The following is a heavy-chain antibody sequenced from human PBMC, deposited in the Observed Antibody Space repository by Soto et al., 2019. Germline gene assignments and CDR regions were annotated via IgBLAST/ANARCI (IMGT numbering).Heavy chain of an antibody. CDR1: GLSLRTTGVG. CDR2: LYWDDDK. Sequence: QVTLKESGPTLVKPTQTLTLTCTVSGLSLRTTGVGVGWARQPPGKALEWLALLYWDDDKRYSPSLRSRLTIAKDISEKQVVLTMTNIDTVDTATYYCVQSRCGGDCLEIYSSHAYNGLDVWGQGTTVTVSS. D-gene: IGHD2-21*02. CDR3: VQSRCGGDCLEIYSSHAYNGLDV. J-gene: IGHJ6*02. V-gene: IGHV2-5*02.